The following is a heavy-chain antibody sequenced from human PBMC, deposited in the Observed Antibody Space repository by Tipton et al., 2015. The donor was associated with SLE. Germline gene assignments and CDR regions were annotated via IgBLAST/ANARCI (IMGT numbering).Heavy chain of an antibody. Sequence: SLRLSCAASGFTFSSYWMSWVRQAPGKGLEWVANIKQDGSEKYYVDSVKGRFTISRDNAKNSLYLQMNSLRAEDTAVYYCARPPPGGYSGYDRTWGQGTLVNVSS. J-gene: IGHJ5*02. V-gene: IGHV3-7*01. CDR3: ARPPPGGYSGYDRT. CDR2: IKQDGSEK. CDR1: GFTFSSYW. D-gene: IGHD5-12*01.